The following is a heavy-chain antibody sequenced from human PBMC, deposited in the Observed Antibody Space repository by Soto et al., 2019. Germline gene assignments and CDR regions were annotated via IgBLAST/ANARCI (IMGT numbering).Heavy chain of an antibody. J-gene: IGHJ4*02. CDR2: ISYDGSKK. D-gene: IGHD3-22*01. CDR3: AREGYSDSSIYLSPGYVH. Sequence: PGGSLRLSCAASGFPFKNYGMQWVRQAPGKGLEWVTFISYDGSKKDYADSVKGRFTISRDNSKNTLFLEMNSLRPEDTAVYYCAREGYSDSSIYLSPGYVHWGLGTMVTVSS. CDR1: GFPFKNYG. V-gene: IGHV3-30*03.